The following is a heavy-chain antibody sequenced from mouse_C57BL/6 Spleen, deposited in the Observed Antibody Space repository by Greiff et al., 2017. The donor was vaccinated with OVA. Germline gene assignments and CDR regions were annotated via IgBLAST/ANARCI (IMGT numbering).Heavy chain of an antibody. CDR2: IHPNSGST. CDR3: ARNWMITTGLHYAMDY. Sequence: VQLQQSGAELVKPGASVKLSCKASGYTFTSYWMHWVKQRPGQGLEWIGRIHPNSGSTNYNEKFKSKATLTVDKSSSTAYMQLSSLTSDDSAVYYCARNWMITTGLHYAMDYWGQGTSVTVSS. V-gene: IGHV1-64*01. CDR1: GYTFTSYW. D-gene: IGHD2-4*01. J-gene: IGHJ4*01.